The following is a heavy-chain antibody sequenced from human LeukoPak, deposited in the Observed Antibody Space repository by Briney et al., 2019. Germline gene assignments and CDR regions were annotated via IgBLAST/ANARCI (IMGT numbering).Heavy chain of an antibody. Sequence: PGGSLRLSCAVSGFTFSNYGMHWVRQAPGKGLEWVAFIRYDGSNKFYPDSVKGRFTISRDNAKNSLYLQMNSLRAEDTAVYYCAKGNYDIVVVPDDHFDYWGQGTLVTVSS. CDR3: AKGNYDIVVVPDDHFDY. D-gene: IGHD2-2*01. CDR2: IRYDGSNK. CDR1: GFTFSNYG. J-gene: IGHJ4*02. V-gene: IGHV3-30*02.